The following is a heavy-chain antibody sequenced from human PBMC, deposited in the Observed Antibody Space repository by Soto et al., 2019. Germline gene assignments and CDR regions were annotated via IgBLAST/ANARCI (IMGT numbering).Heavy chain of an antibody. CDR1: GGSISSSSYY. CDR2: IYYSGST. V-gene: IGHV4-39*01. J-gene: IGHJ4*02. CDR3: ARQGGGNQDFDY. Sequence: QLQLQESGPGLVKPSETLSLTCTVSGGSISSSSYYWGWIRQPPGKGLEWIGSIYYSGSTYYNPSLKGRVPFPVNPSKNQFSRKVGFVTAADTAVYYCARQGGGNQDFDYWAQGTLVTVSS. D-gene: IGHD2-15*01.